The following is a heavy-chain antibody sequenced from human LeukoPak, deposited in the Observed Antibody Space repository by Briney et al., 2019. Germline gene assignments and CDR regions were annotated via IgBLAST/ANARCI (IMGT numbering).Heavy chain of an antibody. CDR3: AKSPRGNPTIFDY. CDR2: ISDSGGST. D-gene: IGHD1-14*01. Sequence: PGGSLRLSCAASGFTFSSYAMSWVRQAPGKGLEWVSAISDSGGSTYYADSVKGRFTISRDNSKNTLYLQMNSLRAEDTAVYYCAKSPRGNPTIFDYWGQGTLVTVSS. J-gene: IGHJ4*02. V-gene: IGHV3-23*01. CDR1: GFTFSSYA.